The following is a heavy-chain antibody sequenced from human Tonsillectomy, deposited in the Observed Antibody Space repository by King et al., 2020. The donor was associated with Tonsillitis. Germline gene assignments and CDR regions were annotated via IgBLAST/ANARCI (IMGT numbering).Heavy chain of an antibody. V-gene: IGHV1-18*01. CDR3: ARDYYDSIHYFDY. J-gene: IGHJ4*02. CDR2: ISGYSGDT. CDR1: GYTFTIYG. D-gene: IGHD3-22*01. Sequence: QLVQSGAEVKKPGASVKVYCTASGYTFTIYGISWVRQAPGQGLEWMGWISGYSGDTKYAQKLQDRVTMTTDTSTSTAYMELRSLRSDDTAVYYCARDYYDSIHYFDYWGQGTLVTVSS.